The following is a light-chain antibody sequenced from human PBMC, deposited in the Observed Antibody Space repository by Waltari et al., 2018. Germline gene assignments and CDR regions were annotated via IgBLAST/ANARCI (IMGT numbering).Light chain of an antibody. CDR1: QSVSRNY. V-gene: IGKV3-20*01. CDR2: GAS. J-gene: IGKJ4*01. Sequence: EIVLTQSPGTLSLSPGERATPPCRASQSVSRNYLIWYQKKPGQPPRPLIHGASSRATGIPDRFSGSGSGTDFTLTISRLEPADLAVYYCQQYDGFVLTFGGGTKV. CDR3: QQYDGFVLT.